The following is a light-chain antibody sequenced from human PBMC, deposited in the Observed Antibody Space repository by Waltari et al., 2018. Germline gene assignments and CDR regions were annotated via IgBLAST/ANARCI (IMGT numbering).Light chain of an antibody. V-gene: IGKV2D-29*02. CDR3: MQSIQLPIT. J-gene: IGKJ5*01. CDR1: QSLLHSDGKTY. Sequence: DIVMTQTPLSLSVTPGQPASISCKSSQSLLHSDGKTYLYWFLQKPGQSPQLLIYEVFNRFSGVPDRFSGSGSGTDFTLEISRVEAEDVGVYYCMQSIQLPITFGQGTRLEIK. CDR2: EVF.